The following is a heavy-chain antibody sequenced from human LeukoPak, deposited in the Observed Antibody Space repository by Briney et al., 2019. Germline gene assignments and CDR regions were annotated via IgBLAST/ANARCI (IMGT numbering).Heavy chain of an antibody. CDR2: IYPGDSDT. J-gene: IGHJ3*02. CDR1: GYSFSNEW. V-gene: IGHV5-51*01. D-gene: IGHD6-6*01. CDR3: AKGGSSSLRAFDI. Sequence: GESLKISCKGSGYSFSNEWIAWVRQMPGQGLEWMGIIYPGDSDTRYSPSFQGQVTISADKSITTAYLQWSSLRASDTAMYYCAKGGSSSLRAFDIWGQGTMVTVS.